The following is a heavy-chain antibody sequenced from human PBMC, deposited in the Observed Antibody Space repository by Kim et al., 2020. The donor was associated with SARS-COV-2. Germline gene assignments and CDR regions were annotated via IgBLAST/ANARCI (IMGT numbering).Heavy chain of an antibody. CDR1: GGSISSSSYY. CDR2: IYYSGST. CDR3: VQLSYYYGMDV. V-gene: IGHV4-39*01. D-gene: IGHD5-18*01. Sequence: SETLSLTCTVSGGSISSSSYYWGWIRQPPGKGLEWIGSIYYSGSTYYNPSLKSRVTISVDTSKNQFSLKLISVTAADTAVYYCVQLSYYYGMDVWGQGTTVTVSS. J-gene: IGHJ6*02.